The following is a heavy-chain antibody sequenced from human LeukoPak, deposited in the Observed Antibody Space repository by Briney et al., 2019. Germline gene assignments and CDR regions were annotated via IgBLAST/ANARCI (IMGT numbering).Heavy chain of an antibody. CDR2: INSDGSST. Sequence: PGGSLRLSCAAPGFTFSSYWMRWVRQAPGKGLVWVSRINSDGSSTSYADSVKGRFTISRDNAKNTLYLQMNSLRAEDTAVYYCARDLSRDDAFDIWGQGTMVTVSS. V-gene: IGHV3-74*01. J-gene: IGHJ3*02. CDR3: ARDLSRDDAFDI. CDR1: GFTFSSYW.